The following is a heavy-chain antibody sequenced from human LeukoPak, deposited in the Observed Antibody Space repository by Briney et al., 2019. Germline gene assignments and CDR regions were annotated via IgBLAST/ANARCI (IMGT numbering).Heavy chain of an antibody. J-gene: IGHJ4*02. D-gene: IGHD1-7*01. Sequence: GGSLRLSCAASGFTFSDYYMSWIRQAPGKGLEWVSYISSGDNTIYYADSVKGRFTMSRDNAKNSLYLQMNSLRAEDTAVYYCARVTGNYATDYWGQGTLVTVSS. CDR2: ISSGDNTI. CDR3: ARVTGNYATDY. CDR1: GFTFSDYY. V-gene: IGHV3-11*04.